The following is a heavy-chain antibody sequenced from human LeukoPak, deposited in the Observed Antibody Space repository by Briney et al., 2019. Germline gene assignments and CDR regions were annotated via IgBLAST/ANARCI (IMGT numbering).Heavy chain of an antibody. J-gene: IGHJ6*04. CDR2: IYTSGST. CDR1: GGSISSGSYY. V-gene: IGHV4-61*02. D-gene: IGHD1-26*01. Sequence: SQTLSLTCTVSGGSISSGSYYWSWIRQPAGKGLEWIGRIYTSGSTNYNPSLKSRVTISVDTSKNQFSLKLSSVTAADTAVYYCARVPWVGKLDAWGKGTTVTVSS. CDR3: ARVPWVGKLDA.